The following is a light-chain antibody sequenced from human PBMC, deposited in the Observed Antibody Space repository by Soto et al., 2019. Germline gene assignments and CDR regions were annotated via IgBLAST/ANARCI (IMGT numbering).Light chain of an antibody. CDR2: DAS. CDR3: QPNDNHPPYT. J-gene: IGKJ2*01. Sequence: DIQMTQSPSSLSASVGDRVTITCQASQGISNYLNWYQQKPGKAPKLLIYDASNLETGVPSRFSERQSRTDFTFTISRQQPEDSATYYYQPNDNHPPYTFGQGTKLEIK. V-gene: IGKV1-33*01. CDR1: QGISNY.